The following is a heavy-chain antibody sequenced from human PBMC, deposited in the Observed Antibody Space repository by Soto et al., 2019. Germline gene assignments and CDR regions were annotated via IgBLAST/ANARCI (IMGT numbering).Heavy chain of an antibody. CDR2: IYYSGST. Sequence: QLQLQESGPGLVKPSETLSLTCTVSGGSISSSSYYWGWIRQPPGKGLEWIGSIYYSGSTYYNPSLKSRVTISVDTSKNQFSLKLSSVTAADTAVYYCARHSGSFRYSSSSLDYWGQGTLVTVSS. V-gene: IGHV4-39*01. D-gene: IGHD6-6*01. CDR1: GGSISSSSYY. CDR3: ARHSGSFRYSSSSLDY. J-gene: IGHJ4*02.